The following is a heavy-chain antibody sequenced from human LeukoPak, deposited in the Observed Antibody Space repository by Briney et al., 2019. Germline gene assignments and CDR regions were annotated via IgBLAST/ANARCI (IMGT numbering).Heavy chain of an antibody. CDR1: GGSITSSNYF. D-gene: IGHD2-2*01. CDR3: ARDSCSSTSCRRKFDN. V-gene: IGHV4-39*07. Sequence: SETLSLTCTVFGGSITSSNYFWGWIRQSPGKGLEGIGSIYYSGSTYYNPSLKSRVTISVETSKIQSSLKLSSVTAADSAVYYCARDSCSSTSCRRKFDNWGQGTLVTVSS. J-gene: IGHJ4*02. CDR2: IYYSGST.